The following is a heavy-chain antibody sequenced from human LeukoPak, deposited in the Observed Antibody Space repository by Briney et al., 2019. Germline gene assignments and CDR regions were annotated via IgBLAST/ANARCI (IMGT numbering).Heavy chain of an antibody. CDR3: ARAGGCDYYDSSGYCLSDY. J-gene: IGHJ4*02. CDR2: INPSGGST. D-gene: IGHD3-22*01. V-gene: IGHV1-46*01. CDR1: GYTFTSYY. Sequence: ASVKVSCKASGYTFTSYYMHWVRQAPGQGLEWMGIINPSGGSTSYAQKFQGRVTMTRDTSTSTVYMELSSLRSEDTAVYYCARAGGCDYYDSSGYCLSDYWGQGTLVTVSS.